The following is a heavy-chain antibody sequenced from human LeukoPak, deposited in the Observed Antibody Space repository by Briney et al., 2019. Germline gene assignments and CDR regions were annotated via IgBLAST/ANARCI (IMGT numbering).Heavy chain of an antibody. CDR2: VSYSGST. CDR3: ARGATTVPFDY. J-gene: IGHJ4*02. Sequence: SGPTLVKPTQTLTLTCTFSGFSLSTSGVGVGWIRQPPGKGLEWIAYVSYSGSTNYHSSLKSRVTISLDTSKNQFSLKLTSVTAADTAVYYCARGATTVPFDYWGQGTLVTVSS. D-gene: IGHD4-17*01. V-gene: IGHV4-61*08. CDR1: GFSLSTSGVG.